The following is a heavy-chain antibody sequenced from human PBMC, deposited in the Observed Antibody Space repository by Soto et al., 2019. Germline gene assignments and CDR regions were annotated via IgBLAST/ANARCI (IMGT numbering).Heavy chain of an antibody. CDR2: ITHSGST. D-gene: IGHD3-10*02. CDR3: ARSSVRGWSY. J-gene: IGHJ4*02. CDR1: GGSFSCYY. V-gene: IGHV4-34*01. Sequence: SETLSLTCAVYGGSFSCYYWTWIRQPPGKGLEWVGEITHSGSTNYNPSLKSRVTISVDTSKNQFSLNLNSVTAADTAVYYCARSSVRGWSYWGQGTLVTVSS.